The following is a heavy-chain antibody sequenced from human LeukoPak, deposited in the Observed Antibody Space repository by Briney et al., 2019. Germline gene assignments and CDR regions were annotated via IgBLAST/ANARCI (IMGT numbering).Heavy chain of an antibody. J-gene: IGHJ4*02. CDR2: INHSGST. D-gene: IGHD3-16*01. CDR1: GGSFSGYY. CDR3: ASDSPLRSTVDY. V-gene: IGHV4-34*01. Sequence: SETLSLTCAVYGGSFSGYYWSWIRQPPGKGLEWIGEINHSGSTNYNPPLKSRVTISVDTSKNQFSLKLSSVTAADTAVYYCASDSPLRSTVDYWGQGTLVTVSS.